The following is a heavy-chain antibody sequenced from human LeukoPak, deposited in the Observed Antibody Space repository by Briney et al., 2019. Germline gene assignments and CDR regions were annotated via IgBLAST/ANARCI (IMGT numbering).Heavy chain of an antibody. J-gene: IGHJ4*02. CDR3: ARLYDSSGYYLNY. V-gene: IGHV5-10-1*01. CDR1: GYTFTSYG. D-gene: IGHD3-22*01. Sequence: KVSCKASGYTFTSYGFSWVRQAPGQGLEWLGRVDPSDSYTNYSPSFQGHVTISADKSISTAYLQWSSLKASDTAMYSCARLYDSSGYYLNYWGKGTLVTVSS. CDR2: VDPSDSYT.